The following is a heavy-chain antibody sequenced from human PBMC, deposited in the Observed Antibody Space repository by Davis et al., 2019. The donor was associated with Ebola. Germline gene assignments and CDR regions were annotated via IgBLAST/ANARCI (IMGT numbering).Heavy chain of an antibody. Sequence: SETLSLTCTVSGYSISSGYYWGWIRQPPGKGLGWIGSIYHSGSTYYNPSLKSRVTISVDTSKNQFSLRLSSVTAADTAVYYCAGAGFSSGWNFDFWGQGTLVTVSS. CDR3: AGAGFSSGWNFDF. J-gene: IGHJ4*02. CDR2: IYHSGST. CDR1: GYSISSGYY. V-gene: IGHV4-38-2*02. D-gene: IGHD6-19*01.